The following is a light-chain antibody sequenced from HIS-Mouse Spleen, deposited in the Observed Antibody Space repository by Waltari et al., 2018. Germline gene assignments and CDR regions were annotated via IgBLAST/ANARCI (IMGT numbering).Light chain of an antibody. Sequence: DIQLTQSPSFLSASVGDRVTITCRASQGISSYLAWYQQKPGKAPKLLIYAASTLQSGVPSRFSGSGSGTEFTLTISSLQAEDVAVYYCQQYYSTPHTFGQGTKLEIK. J-gene: IGKJ2*01. V-gene: IGKV1-9*01. CDR1: QGISSY. CDR3: QQYYSTPHT. CDR2: AAS.